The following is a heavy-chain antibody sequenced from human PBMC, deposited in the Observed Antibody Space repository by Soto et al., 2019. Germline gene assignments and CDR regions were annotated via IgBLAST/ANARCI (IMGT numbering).Heavy chain of an antibody. CDR3: AKDQGAGGY. J-gene: IGHJ4*02. CDR2: ISYDGSNK. V-gene: IGHV3-30*18. Sequence: QVQLVESGGGVVQPGRSLRLSCAASGFTFSSYGMHWVRQAPGKGLEWVAVISYDGSNKYYADSVKGRFTISRDNSKNTLYLQMNSLRAEDTAVYYCAKDQGAGGYWGQGTLVTVSS. CDR1: GFTFSSYG. D-gene: IGHD1-26*01.